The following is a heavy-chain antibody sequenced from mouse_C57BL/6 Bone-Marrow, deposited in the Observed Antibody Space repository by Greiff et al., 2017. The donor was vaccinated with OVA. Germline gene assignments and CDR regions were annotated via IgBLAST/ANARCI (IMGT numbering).Heavy chain of an antibody. CDR1: GFTFSNYW. Sequence: EVKLMESGGGLVQPGGSMKLSCVASGFTFSNYWMNWVRQSPEKGLEWVAQIRLKSDNYATHYAESVKGRFTISRDDSKSSVYLQMNNLRAEDTGIYYCTVGYSYAMDYWGQGTSVTVSS. D-gene: IGHD2-3*01. CDR3: TVGYSYAMDY. CDR2: IRLKSDNYAT. J-gene: IGHJ4*01. V-gene: IGHV6-3*01.